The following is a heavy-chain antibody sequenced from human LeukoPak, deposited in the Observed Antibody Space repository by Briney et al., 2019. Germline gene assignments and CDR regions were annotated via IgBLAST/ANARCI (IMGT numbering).Heavy chain of an antibody. J-gene: IGHJ3*02. CDR2: IIPIFGTA. CDR1: GGTFSSYA. Sequence: GASVKVSCKASGGTFSSYAISWVRQAPGQGLEWMGGIIPIFGTANYAQKFQGRVTITADESTSTAYMELSSLRSEDAAVYYCAREPSLQDAFDIWGQGTMVTVSS. V-gene: IGHV1-69*13. CDR3: AREPSLQDAFDI.